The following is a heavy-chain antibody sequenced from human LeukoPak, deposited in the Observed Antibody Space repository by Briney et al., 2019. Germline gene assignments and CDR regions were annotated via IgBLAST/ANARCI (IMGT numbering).Heavy chain of an antibody. J-gene: IGHJ4*02. D-gene: IGHD5-18*01. CDR3: ARGPGSPSGDNYGRPLDY. CDR1: GGSFSGYY. CDR2: IYYSENT. V-gene: IGHV4-59*01. Sequence: PSETLSLTCAVYGGSFSGYYWSWIRQPPGKGLEYDGYIYYSENTNYNPSLNSQDTISVDTSKKQFSLKLNSVTAADTAVYYCARGPGSPSGDNYGRPLDYWGQGTLVTVSS.